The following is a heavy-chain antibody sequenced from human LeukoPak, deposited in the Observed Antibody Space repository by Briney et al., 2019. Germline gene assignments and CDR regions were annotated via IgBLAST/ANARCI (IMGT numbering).Heavy chain of an antibody. CDR3: ARGKVVTANWFDP. Sequence: GESLKISCKGSGYSFTSYWIGWVRQMPGKGLEWMGIIYPGDSDTRYSPSFQGKVTISADKSISTAYLQWSSMKASDTAMYYCARGKVVTANWFDPWGQGTLVTVSS. J-gene: IGHJ5*02. CDR2: IYPGDSDT. V-gene: IGHV5-51*01. D-gene: IGHD2-21*02. CDR1: GYSFTSYW.